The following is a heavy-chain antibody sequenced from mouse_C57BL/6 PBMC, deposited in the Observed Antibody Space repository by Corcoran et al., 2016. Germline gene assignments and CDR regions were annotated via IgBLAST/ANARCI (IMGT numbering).Heavy chain of an antibody. Sequence: EVQLQQSGPELVKPGASVKISCKASGYTFTDYYMNWVKQSHGKSLEWIGDINPNNGGTSYNQKFKGKATLTVDKSSSTAYMELRSLTSEDSAVYYCARGESYYSNFSWFAYWGQGTLVTVSA. CDR3: ARGESYYSNFSWFAY. V-gene: IGHV1-26*01. J-gene: IGHJ3*01. CDR1: GYTFTDYY. CDR2: INPNNGGT. D-gene: IGHD2-5*01.